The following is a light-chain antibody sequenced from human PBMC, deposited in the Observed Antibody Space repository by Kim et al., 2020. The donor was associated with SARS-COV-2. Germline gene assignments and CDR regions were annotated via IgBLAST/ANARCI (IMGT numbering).Light chain of an antibody. CDR3: QQYITSPYT. Sequence: EIVLTQSPDTLSLSPGERATLSCRASQSVSSNLAWYQQKPGQAPRLLIYGASRRAAGIPDRFSGGGSGTDLTLTISRLEPEDFAVYYCQQYITSPYTFGQGTKVEI. CDR1: QSVSSN. J-gene: IGKJ2*01. CDR2: GAS. V-gene: IGKV3-20*01.